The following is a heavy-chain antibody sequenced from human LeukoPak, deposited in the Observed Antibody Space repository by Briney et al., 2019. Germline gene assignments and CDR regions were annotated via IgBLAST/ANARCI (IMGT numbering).Heavy chain of an antibody. CDR3: ARGTTTLDY. V-gene: IGHV3-9*01. J-gene: IGHJ4*02. Sequence: GGSLRLSCAASGFTFDDYAMHWVRQAPGEGLEWVSGISWNSGSIGYADSVKGRFTISRDNAKNSLYLQTNSLRAEDTAVYYCARGTTTLDYWGQGTLVTVSS. CDR2: ISWNSGSI. CDR1: GFTFDDYA. D-gene: IGHD1-1*01.